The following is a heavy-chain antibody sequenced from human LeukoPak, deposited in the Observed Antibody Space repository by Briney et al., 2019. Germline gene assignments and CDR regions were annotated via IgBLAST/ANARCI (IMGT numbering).Heavy chain of an antibody. V-gene: IGHV3-30*02. CDR3: AKTLPYGAGSFDY. Sequence: PGGSLRLSCAASGFTFSSYAMSWVRQAPGKGLEWVAFIRYDGSNKYYADSVKGRFTISRDNSKNTLYLQMNSLRSEDTAMFYCAKTLPYGAGSFDYWGQGTLVTVSS. CDR1: GFTFSSYA. CDR2: IRYDGSNK. D-gene: IGHD3-10*01. J-gene: IGHJ4*02.